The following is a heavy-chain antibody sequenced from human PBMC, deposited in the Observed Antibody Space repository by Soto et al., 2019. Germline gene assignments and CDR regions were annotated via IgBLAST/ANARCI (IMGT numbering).Heavy chain of an antibody. Sequence: QVQLVQSGAEVKKPGSSVKVSCKASGYTFTGYFMHWVRQAPGQGLEWMGWINSNSGATKYAQKFQGRVTLSRDTSISTADMELIGLRSDDTAVYYCARGGGTILAPLPWGQGTLVTVSS. CDR3: ARGGGTILAPLP. D-gene: IGHD3-3*01. V-gene: IGHV1-2*02. CDR1: GYTFTGYF. CDR2: INSNSGAT. J-gene: IGHJ5*02.